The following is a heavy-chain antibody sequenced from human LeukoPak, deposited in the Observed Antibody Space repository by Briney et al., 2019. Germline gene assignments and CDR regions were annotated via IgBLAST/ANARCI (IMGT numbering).Heavy chain of an antibody. V-gene: IGHV4-38-2*02. Sequence: SETLSLTCTVSGYSISSGYYWGWIRQPPGKGLEWIGSIYHSGSTYYNPSLKSRVTISVDTSKNQFSLKLRSVTAADTAVYYCARVATYYMDVWGKGTTVTVSS. D-gene: IGHD2-15*01. CDR1: GYSISSGYY. J-gene: IGHJ6*03. CDR2: IYHSGST. CDR3: ARVATYYMDV.